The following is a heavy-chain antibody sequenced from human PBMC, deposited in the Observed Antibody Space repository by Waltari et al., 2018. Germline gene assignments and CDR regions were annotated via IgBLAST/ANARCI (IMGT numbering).Heavy chain of an antibody. V-gene: IGHV1-3*03. Sequence: QVQLVQSGAEVNKPGASVKVSCKASGYTFTSYAMHWVRQAPGQRLEWMGWINAGNGNTKYSQEFQGRVTITRDTSASTAYMELSSLRSEDMAVYYCARGGYYDFWKHPALDYWGQGTLVTVSS. J-gene: IGHJ4*02. CDR2: INAGNGNT. CDR1: GYTFTSYA. D-gene: IGHD3-3*01. CDR3: ARGGYYDFWKHPALDY.